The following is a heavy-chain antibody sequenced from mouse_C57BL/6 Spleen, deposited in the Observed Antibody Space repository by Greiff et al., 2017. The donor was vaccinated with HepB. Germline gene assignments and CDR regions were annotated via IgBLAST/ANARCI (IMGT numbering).Heavy chain of an antibody. CDR1: GFTLNTYA. CDR2: IRSKSSNYAT. J-gene: IGHJ2*01. Sequence: EVMLVESGGGLVQPKGSLKLSCAASGFTLNTYAMHWVRQAPGRGLELVARIRSKSSNYATYYADSVKARLTISRDASQSMLYLQMNKLKTEDTAMYYCVWNYDGYFDYWGQGTTLTVSS. CDR3: VWNYDGYFDY. V-gene: IGHV10-3*01. D-gene: IGHD2-3*01.